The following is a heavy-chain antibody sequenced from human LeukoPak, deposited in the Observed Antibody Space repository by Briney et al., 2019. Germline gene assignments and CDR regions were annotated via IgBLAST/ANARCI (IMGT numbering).Heavy chain of an antibody. J-gene: IGHJ4*02. CDR2: VFPNSGGI. CDR1: GYTFTGGYY. CDR3: ARGGDFWSGYYGGPFDY. Sequence: ASVKVSCKASGYTFTGGYYIHWVRQAPGQGLEWMGWVFPNSGGINYAQKFQGRVTMTRDTSSSTAYMELSRLRSDDTAVYYCARGGDFWSGYYGGPFDYWGQGTLVTVSS. D-gene: IGHD3-3*01. V-gene: IGHV1-2*02.